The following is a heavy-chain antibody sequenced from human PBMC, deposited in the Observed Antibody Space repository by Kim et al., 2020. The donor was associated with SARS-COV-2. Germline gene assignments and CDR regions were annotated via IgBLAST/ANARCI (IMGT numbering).Heavy chain of an antibody. J-gene: IGHJ4*02. Sequence: AESVKGRFTSSRDNSKNTLYLQMNSLRAEDTAVYYCARGAGYSYGGYFDYWGQGTLVTVSS. V-gene: IGHV3-30*01. D-gene: IGHD5-18*01. CDR3: ARGAGYSYGGYFDY.